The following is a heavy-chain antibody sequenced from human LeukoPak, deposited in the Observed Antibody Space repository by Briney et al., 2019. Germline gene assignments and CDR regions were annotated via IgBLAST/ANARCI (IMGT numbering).Heavy chain of an antibody. CDR2: ISGSGDST. CDR1: GFTFSSYA. D-gene: IGHD2-21*02. CDR3: ARLAYCGGDCYVFDC. V-gene: IGHV3-23*01. Sequence: GGSLRLSCAASGFTFSSYAMSWVRQAPGKGLEWVSAISGSGDSTYYADSVKGRFTISRDNAKNSLYLQMNSLRAEDTAVYYCARLAYCGGDCYVFDCWGQGTLVTVSS. J-gene: IGHJ4*02.